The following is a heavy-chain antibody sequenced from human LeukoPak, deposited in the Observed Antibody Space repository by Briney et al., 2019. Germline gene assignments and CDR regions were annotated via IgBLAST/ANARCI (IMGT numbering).Heavy chain of an antibody. D-gene: IGHD3-3*01. V-gene: IGHV1-69*05. CDR1: GGTFSSYA. Sequence: SVKVSCKASGGTFSSYAISWVRQAPGQGLEWMGGIIPIFGTANYAQKFQGRVTITTDESTSTAYMELSSLGSEDTAVYYCARGNVLRFLEWLLSDAFDIWGQGTMVTVSS. CDR2: IIPIFGTA. CDR3: ARGNVLRFLEWLLSDAFDI. J-gene: IGHJ3*02.